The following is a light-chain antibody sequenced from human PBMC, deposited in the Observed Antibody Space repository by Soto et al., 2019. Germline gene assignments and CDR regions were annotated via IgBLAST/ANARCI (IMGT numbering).Light chain of an antibody. V-gene: IGLV1-47*02. CDR2: NDY. CDR1: TSNVGSNL. J-gene: IGLJ2*01. CDR3: AVWEDSLSGVV. Sequence: QSVLAQPPSASGTPGPRVTISCSGSTSNVGSNLASWYQQLPGSAPKLLIYNDYERPSGVPDRFSGSKSGTSASLGISGLRSEDEADYFCAVWEDSLSGVVFGGGTKLTVL.